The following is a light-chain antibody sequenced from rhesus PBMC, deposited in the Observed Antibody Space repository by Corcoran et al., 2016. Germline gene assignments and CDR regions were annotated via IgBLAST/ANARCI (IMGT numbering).Light chain of an antibody. CDR1: NIGTKN. CDR2: YDT. CDR3: QVWDSVSDHYI. Sequence: SYDLTQPPSVSVSPGQTARIACGGDNIGTKNVHWYQQKPPQAPVLVLFYDTERPSGIPERFSGSKLGNTATLTISGVEAGDEADYYCQVWDSVSDHYIFGAGTRLTVL. V-gene: IGLV3-36*02. J-gene: IGLJ1*01.